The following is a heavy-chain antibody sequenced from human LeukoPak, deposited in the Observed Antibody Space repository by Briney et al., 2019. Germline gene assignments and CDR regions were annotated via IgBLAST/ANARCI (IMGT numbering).Heavy chain of an antibody. CDR3: ASQSYARFDP. CDR1: GFTFSSYG. CDR2: IQPDGSEH. J-gene: IGHJ5*02. D-gene: IGHD3-16*01. Sequence: SGGSLRLSCAASGFTFSSYGMSWVRQAPGKGLEWVGNIQPDGSEHYPVDSVKGRFTISRDNARNSLFLQMNSLRVEDTAVYYCASQSYARFDPWGQGTLVTVSS. V-gene: IGHV3-7*01.